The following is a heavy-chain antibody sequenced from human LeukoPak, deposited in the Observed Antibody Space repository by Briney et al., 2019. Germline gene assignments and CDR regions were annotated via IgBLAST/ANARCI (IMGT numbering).Heavy chain of an antibody. Sequence: GGSLRLSCAASGFTFSSYAMSWVRQAPGKGLGWVSTINNSGGSTYSADSVKGRFTISRDNSKNTLYLQMNSLRAEDTAVYYCAKERGYSYGAYDYWGQGTLVTVSS. CDR3: AKERGYSYGAYDY. CDR2: INNSGGST. V-gene: IGHV3-23*01. J-gene: IGHJ4*02. D-gene: IGHD5-18*01. CDR1: GFTFSSYA.